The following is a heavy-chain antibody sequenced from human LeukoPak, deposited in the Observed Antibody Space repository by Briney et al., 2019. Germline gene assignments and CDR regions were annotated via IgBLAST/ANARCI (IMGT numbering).Heavy chain of an antibody. CDR2: ISGSGDST. J-gene: IGHJ4*02. D-gene: IGHD6-13*01. CDR3: ARYSRSWYVPIFDY. Sequence: GESLRLSCAASGFTFDDYGMSWVRQAPGQGLELVAGISGSGDSTDHSDSVKGRFTISRDNSKNTLYLQMNSLRAEDTAVYYCARYSRSWYVPIFDYWGQGTLVTVSS. CDR1: GFTFDDYG. V-gene: IGHV3-23*01.